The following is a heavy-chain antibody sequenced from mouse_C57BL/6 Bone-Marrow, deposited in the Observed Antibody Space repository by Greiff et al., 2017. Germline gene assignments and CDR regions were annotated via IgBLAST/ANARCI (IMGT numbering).Heavy chain of an antibody. CDR1: GYTFTSYG. CDR2: IYPRSGNT. Sequence: SGAELARPGASVKLSCKASGYTFTSYGISWVKQRTGQGLEWIGEIYPRSGNTYYNEKFKGKATLTADKSSSTAYMELRSLTSEDSAVYFCARGGFYDGYYVPFAYWGQGTLVTVSA. D-gene: IGHD2-3*01. V-gene: IGHV1-81*01. J-gene: IGHJ3*01. CDR3: ARGGFYDGYYVPFAY.